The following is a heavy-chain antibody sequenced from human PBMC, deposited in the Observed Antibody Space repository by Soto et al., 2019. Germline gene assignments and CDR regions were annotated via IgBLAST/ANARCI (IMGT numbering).Heavy chain of an antibody. CDR1: GWSFSGYY. V-gene: IGHV4-34*01. CDR3: ASAYGGNVFDY. Sequence: QVQLQQWGAGLLKPSETLSLTCAVYGWSFSGYYWSWIRQPPGKGLEWIGEINHSGSTNYNPSLKSGVTISAVTSKNQFSLKLSSVTAADTAVYYCASAYGGNVFDYRGQGTLVTVSS. D-gene: IGHD4-17*01. CDR2: INHSGST. J-gene: IGHJ4*02.